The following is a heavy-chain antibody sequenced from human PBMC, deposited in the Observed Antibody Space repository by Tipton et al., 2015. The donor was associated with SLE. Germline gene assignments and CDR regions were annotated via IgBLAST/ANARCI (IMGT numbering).Heavy chain of an antibody. Sequence: TLSLTRTVSGASISSNTYHWGWIRQPPGKGLEWIGTIFYRGTTDYNPSLKSRVTISVDMSRNQISMRLRSVTAADTAVYYCARDQGWLQFGFDYWGQGILVAVSS. CDR2: IFYRGTT. J-gene: IGHJ4*02. D-gene: IGHD5-24*01. CDR3: ARDQGWLQFGFDY. CDR1: GASISSNTYH. V-gene: IGHV4-39*07.